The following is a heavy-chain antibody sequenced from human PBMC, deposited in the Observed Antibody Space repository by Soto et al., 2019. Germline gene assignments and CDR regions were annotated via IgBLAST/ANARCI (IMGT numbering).Heavy chain of an antibody. J-gene: IGHJ4*02. CDR2: IIPIFGTA. CDR3: HCPKYPAPVPNDY. V-gene: IGHV1-69*13. Sequence: ASVKVSCKASGGTFSSYAISWVRQAPGQGLEWMGGIIPIFGTANYAQKFQGRVTITADESTSTAYMEMSSLRSEDTAVYYCHCPKYPAPVPNDYWGQGTLVTVSS. D-gene: IGHD2-2*01. CDR1: GGTFSSYA.